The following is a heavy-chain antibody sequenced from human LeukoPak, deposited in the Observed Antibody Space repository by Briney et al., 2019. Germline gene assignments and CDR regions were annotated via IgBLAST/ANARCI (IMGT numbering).Heavy chain of an antibody. D-gene: IGHD2-15*01. J-gene: IGHJ4*02. V-gene: IGHV4-61*02. CDR2: IYTSGST. CDR1: GGSISSGSYY. Sequence: SETLSLTCTVSGGSISSGSYYWSWIRQPAGKGLEWIGRIYTSGSTNYNPSLKSRVTISVDTSKNQFSLKLSSVTAADTAVYYCARVVRYCSGGSCPRTYWGQGTLVTVSS. CDR3: ARVVRYCSGGSCPRTY.